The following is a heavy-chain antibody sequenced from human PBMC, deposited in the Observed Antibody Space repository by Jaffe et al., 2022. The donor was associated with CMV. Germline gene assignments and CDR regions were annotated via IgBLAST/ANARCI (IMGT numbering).Heavy chain of an antibody. J-gene: IGHJ1*01. Sequence: QVQLQESGPGLVKPSETLSLTCTVSGASISSDFWNWIRQPPGKGLEWIGYVSYSGSTNYNPSLKSRVTISLDTSKNHFSLKLTSVTAADTAMYYCARIYGSGWYGSPDAEYFKDWGQGSLVTVSS. D-gene: IGHD6-19*01. CDR3: ARIYGSGWYGSPDAEYFKD. CDR2: VSYSGST. CDR1: GASISSDF. V-gene: IGHV4-59*01.